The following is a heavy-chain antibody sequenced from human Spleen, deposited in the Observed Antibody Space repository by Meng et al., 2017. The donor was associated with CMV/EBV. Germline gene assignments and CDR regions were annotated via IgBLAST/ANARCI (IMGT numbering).Heavy chain of an antibody. D-gene: IGHD2-2*01. CDR3: ARFGLGNRVPAAWGMDV. J-gene: IGHJ6*02. Sequence: SETLSLTCAVYGGSFSGYYWSWIRQPPGRGREWIGKINHTGSTNYNPSLKSRVTISVDTSKNQFSLKLSSVTAADTAVYYCARFGLGNRVPAAWGMDVWGQGTTVTVSS. V-gene: IGHV4-34*01. CDR1: GGSFSGYY. CDR2: INHTGST.